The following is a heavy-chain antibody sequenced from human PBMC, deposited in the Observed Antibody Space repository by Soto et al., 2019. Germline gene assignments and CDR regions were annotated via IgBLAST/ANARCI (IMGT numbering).Heavy chain of an antibody. CDR3: ARPPGYISDWYYFDL. Sequence: ASVKISCKASGYTFIDYYMHWVRQAPGQGFEWMGRISPRSGGTNYAQKFQGRVTMTWDTSLNTAYMELSSLISEDTAVYYCARPPGYISDWYYFDLWGQGTLVTVSS. D-gene: IGHD3-9*01. CDR1: GYTFIDYY. J-gene: IGHJ4*02. CDR2: ISPRSGGT. V-gene: IGHV1-2*02.